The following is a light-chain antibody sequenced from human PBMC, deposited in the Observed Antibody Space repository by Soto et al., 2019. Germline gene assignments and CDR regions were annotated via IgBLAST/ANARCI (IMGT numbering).Light chain of an antibody. V-gene: IGLV3-21*02. Sequence: SYELTQPPSVSVAPGQTARITWGGNNIGSKSVHWYQQKPGQAPVLVVYDDSDRPSGIPERFSGSNSGNTATLTISRVEAGDEADYYCRVWDSSSDHVVFGGGTQLTVL. CDR1: NIGSKS. CDR3: RVWDSSSDHVV. J-gene: IGLJ2*01. CDR2: DDS.